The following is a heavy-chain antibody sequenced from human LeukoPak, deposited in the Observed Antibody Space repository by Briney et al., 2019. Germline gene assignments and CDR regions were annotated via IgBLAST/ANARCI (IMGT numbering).Heavy chain of an antibody. CDR2: INHSGST. V-gene: IGHV4-34*01. CDR3: ARHCSSTSCPFDY. J-gene: IGHJ4*02. D-gene: IGHD2-2*01. Sequence: SETLSLTCAVYGGSFRGYYWSWIRQPPGKGLEWIGEINHSGSTNYNPSLKSRVTISVDTSKNQFSLKLSSVTAADTAVYYCARHCSSTSCPFDYWGQGTLVTVSS. CDR1: GGSFRGYY.